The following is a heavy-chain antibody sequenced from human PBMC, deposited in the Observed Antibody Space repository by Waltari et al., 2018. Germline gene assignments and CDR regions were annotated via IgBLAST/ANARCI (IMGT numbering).Heavy chain of an antibody. D-gene: IGHD4-17*01. J-gene: IGHJ4*02. CDR3: ARHDYGDYLVDY. CDR2: IYYSGST. Sequence: QLQLQESGPGLVKPSETLSLTCTVSGGSISSSSYYWGWIRQPPGKGLAWIGSIYYSGSTYYNPSSKSRVTISVDTSKNQFSLKLSSVTAADTAGYYCARHDYGDYLVDYWGQGTLVTVSS. CDR1: GGSISSSSYY. V-gene: IGHV4-39*01.